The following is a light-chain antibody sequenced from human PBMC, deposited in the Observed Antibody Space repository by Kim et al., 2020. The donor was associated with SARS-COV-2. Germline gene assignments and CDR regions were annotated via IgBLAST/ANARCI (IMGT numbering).Light chain of an antibody. V-gene: IGKV1-17*01. J-gene: IGKJ5*01. CDR1: QDIRND. CDR3: LQHSTYPIT. Sequence: ASVGDKITITCRASQDIRNDLGWYQQNPGRAPKRLIYGASSLQSGVPSRFSGSRSRTEFTLTVTSVQPEDFATYFCLQHSTYPITFGQGTRLEIK. CDR2: GAS.